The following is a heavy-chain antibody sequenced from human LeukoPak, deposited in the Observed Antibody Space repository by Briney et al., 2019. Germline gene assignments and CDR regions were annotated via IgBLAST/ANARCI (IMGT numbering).Heavy chain of an antibody. J-gene: IGHJ4*02. CDR1: GFTFSSFG. CDR3: AKDASTVTLHADY. Sequence: GRSLRLSCAASGFTFSSFGTHWVRQAPGKGLEWVAVLSYDGSNNYYADSVKGRFTISRDNSKNTLYLQMNSLRAEDTAVYYCAKDASTVTLHADYWGQGTLVTVSS. D-gene: IGHD4-17*01. V-gene: IGHV3-30*18. CDR2: LSYDGSNN.